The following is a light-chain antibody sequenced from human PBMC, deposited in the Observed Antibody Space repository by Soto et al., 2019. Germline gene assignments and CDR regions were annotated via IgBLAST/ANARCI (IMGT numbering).Light chain of an antibody. V-gene: IGKV3-11*01. Sequence: EIVLTQSPATLSLSPGERATLSCRASQSVSSYLAWYQQKPGQAPRLLIYDASSRATGIPARFSGSGSGPDFTLIISSLEPEDFAVYYCQHRSNWLFTFGPGTKVDIK. CDR2: DAS. CDR3: QHRSNWLFT. CDR1: QSVSSY. J-gene: IGKJ3*01.